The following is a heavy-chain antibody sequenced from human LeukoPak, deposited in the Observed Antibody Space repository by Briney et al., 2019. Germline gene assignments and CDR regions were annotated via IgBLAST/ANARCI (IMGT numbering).Heavy chain of an antibody. J-gene: IGHJ6*02. CDR2: ISSSNSYI. Sequence: GGSLRLSCAASGFTFSSYSMNWVRQAPGKGLEWVSSISSSNSYIYYADSVKGRFTISRDNAKNSLYLQMNSLRAEDTAVYYCARDWGYYYYYGVDVWGQGTTVTVSS. CDR3: ARDWGYYYYYGVDV. CDR1: GFTFSSYS. V-gene: IGHV3-21*01. D-gene: IGHD3-16*01.